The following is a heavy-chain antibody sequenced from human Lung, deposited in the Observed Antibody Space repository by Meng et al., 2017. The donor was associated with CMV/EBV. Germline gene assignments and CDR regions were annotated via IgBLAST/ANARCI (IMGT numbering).Heavy chain of an antibody. Sequence: QVQLVESGGGVVQPGGSLRLSCAASGFTFSSYGFHWVRQAPGKGLEWVAIISYDGGNEYYADSVKGRFTISRDNSKNTLYLQMNSMGADDTAVYYCAKGSRWLPTDYWGQGTLVTVSS. V-gene: IGHV3-30*18. CDR1: GFTFSSYG. J-gene: IGHJ4*02. D-gene: IGHD5-24*01. CDR3: AKGSRWLPTDY. CDR2: ISYDGGNE.